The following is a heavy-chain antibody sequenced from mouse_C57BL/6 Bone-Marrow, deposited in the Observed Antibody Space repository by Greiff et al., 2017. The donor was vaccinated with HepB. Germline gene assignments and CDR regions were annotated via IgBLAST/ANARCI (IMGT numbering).Heavy chain of an antibody. J-gene: IGHJ3*01. V-gene: IGHV1-5*01. Sequence: VQLQQSGTVLARPGASVKMSCKTSGYTFTSYWMHWVKQRPGQGLEWIGAIYPGNSDTSYNQKFKGKATLTAVTSASTAYMKLSSLTNEDSAVYYCTREGTQAWFAYWGQGTLVTVSA. CDR3: TREGTQAWFAY. CDR2: IYPGNSDT. CDR1: GYTFTSYW. D-gene: IGHD3-3*01.